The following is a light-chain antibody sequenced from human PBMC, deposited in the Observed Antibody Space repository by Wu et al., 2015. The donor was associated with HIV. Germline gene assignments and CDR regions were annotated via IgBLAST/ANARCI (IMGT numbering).Light chain of an antibody. CDR1: QGISSR. CDR2: DAS. V-gene: IGKV1-9*01. Sequence: DIQLTQSPSFLSASVGDRVTITCRASQGISSRLAWYQQKPGKAPKFLIYDASTLQSGVPSRFSGSGSGTQFTLTISSLQPEDFATYYCQQFKNYPRTFGQGTKVEIK. J-gene: IGKJ1*01. CDR3: QQFKNYPRT.